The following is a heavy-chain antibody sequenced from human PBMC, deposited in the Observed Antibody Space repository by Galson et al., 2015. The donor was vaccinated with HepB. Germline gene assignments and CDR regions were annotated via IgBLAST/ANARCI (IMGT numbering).Heavy chain of an antibody. D-gene: IGHD1-20*01. J-gene: IGHJ2*01. Sequence: QSGAEVKKPGESLKISCKGSGYSFTSYWIGWVRQMPGKGLEWMGIIYPGDSDTRYSPSFQGQVTISADKSISTAYLQWSSLKASDTAMYYCARQSHITGTTHWYFDLWGRGTLVTVSS. CDR1: GYSFTSYW. CDR3: ARQSHITGTTHWYFDL. V-gene: IGHV5-51*01. CDR2: IYPGDSDT.